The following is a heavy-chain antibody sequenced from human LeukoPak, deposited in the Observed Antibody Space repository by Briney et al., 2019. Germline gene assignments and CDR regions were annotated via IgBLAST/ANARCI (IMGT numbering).Heavy chain of an antibody. CDR2: INHSGST. V-gene: IGHV4-34*01. CDR1: GGSFSGYY. CDR3: AREAQFYYDSSGYYYRRFDP. D-gene: IGHD3-22*01. J-gene: IGHJ5*02. Sequence: PSETLSLTCAVYGGSFSGYYWSWIRQPPGKGLEWIGEINHSGSTNYNPSLKSRVTISVDTSKNQFSLKLSSVTAADTAVYYCAREAQFYYDSSGYYYRRFDPWGQGTLVTVSS.